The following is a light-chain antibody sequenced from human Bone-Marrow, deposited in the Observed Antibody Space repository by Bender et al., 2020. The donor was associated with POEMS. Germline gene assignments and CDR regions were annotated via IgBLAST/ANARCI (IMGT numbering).Light chain of an antibody. CDR2: GST. Sequence: QSVLTQPPSVSAAPGQRVTISCAGTSSNLGAGYDVHWYQQLPGAAPKLLIYGSTNRPSGVPDRFSASKSGASASLAITGLQAEDEADYYCSSYAGSNIRVFGTGTKVTVL. CDR3: SSYAGSNIRV. J-gene: IGLJ1*01. V-gene: IGLV1-40*01. CDR1: SSNLGAGYD.